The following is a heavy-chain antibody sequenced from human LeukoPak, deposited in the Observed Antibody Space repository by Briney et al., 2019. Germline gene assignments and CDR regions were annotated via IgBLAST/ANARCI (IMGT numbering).Heavy chain of an antibody. Sequence: SETLSLTCAVSGYSISSAYYWGWIRQPAGKGLEWIGRIYTSGSTNYNPSLKSRVTMSVDTSKNQFSLKLSSVTAADTAVYYCARVRITNFGVAMTYFDYWGRGTLVTVSS. CDR1: GYSISSAYY. J-gene: IGHJ4*02. V-gene: IGHV4-4*07. D-gene: IGHD3-3*01. CDR3: ARVRITNFGVAMTYFDY. CDR2: IYTSGST.